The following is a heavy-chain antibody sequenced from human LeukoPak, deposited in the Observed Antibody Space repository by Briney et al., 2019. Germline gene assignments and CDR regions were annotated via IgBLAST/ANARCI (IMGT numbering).Heavy chain of an antibody. J-gene: IGHJ4*02. V-gene: IGHV4-34*01. CDR1: GGSFRGYY. D-gene: IGHD1-26*01. CDR3: ARGGVGATTYYFDY. Sequence: SETLSLTCAVYGGSFRGYYWSWIRQPPGKGLEWIGEINHSGSTNYNPSLKSRVTISVDTSKNQFSLKLSSVTAADTAVYYCARGGVGATTYYFDYWGQGTLVTVSS. CDR2: INHSGST.